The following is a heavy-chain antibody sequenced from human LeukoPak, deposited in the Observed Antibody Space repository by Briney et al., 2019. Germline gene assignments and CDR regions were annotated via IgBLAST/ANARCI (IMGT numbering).Heavy chain of an antibody. D-gene: IGHD3-10*01. CDR3: TVVGLWFGVLLQDAFDI. V-gene: IGHV3-49*03. CDR2: IRSKAYGGTT. J-gene: IGHJ3*02. CDR1: GFTFGDYA. Sequence: GRSLRLSCTASGFTFGDYAMSWFRQAPGKGLEWVGFIRSKAYGGTTEYAASVKGRFTISRDDSKSIAYLQMNSLKTEDTAVYYCTVVGLWFGVLLQDAFDIWGQGTMVTVSS.